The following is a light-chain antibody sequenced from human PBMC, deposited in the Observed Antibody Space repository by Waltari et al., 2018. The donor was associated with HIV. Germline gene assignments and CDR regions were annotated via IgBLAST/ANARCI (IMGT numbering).Light chain of an antibody. J-gene: IGLJ2*01. CDR3: QTWGAGIVV. CDR2: VNSDGSL. CDR1: SGHTTYA. Sequence: QVVLTQSPSASASLGASVKITCTLSSGHTTYAIAWHQQQPEKGPRFLTKVNSDGSLTKGDEIPDRFSGSASGPERSLTISSLQSEDEGDYYCQTWGAGIVVFGGGTKLSVL. V-gene: IGLV4-69*01.